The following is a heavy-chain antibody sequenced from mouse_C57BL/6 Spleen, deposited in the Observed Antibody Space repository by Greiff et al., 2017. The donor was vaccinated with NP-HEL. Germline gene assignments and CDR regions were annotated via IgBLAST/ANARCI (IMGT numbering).Heavy chain of an antibody. V-gene: IGHV14-1*01. CDR2: IDPEDGDN. CDR3: TTGIITTGPVDY. D-gene: IGHD1-1*01. CDR1: GFNIKDYY. J-gene: IGHJ2*01. Sequence: VKLQQSGAELVRPGASVKLSCTASGFNIKDYYMHWVKQRPEQGLEWIGRIDPEDGDNEYATQFQCKATMTADTSTNPSYLQLSSLTSEDTSVYYCTTGIITTGPVDYWGQGTTLTVSS.